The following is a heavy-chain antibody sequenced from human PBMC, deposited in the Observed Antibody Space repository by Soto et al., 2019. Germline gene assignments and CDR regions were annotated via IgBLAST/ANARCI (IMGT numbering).Heavy chain of an antibody. D-gene: IGHD2-15*01. V-gene: IGHV1-8*01. Sequence: ASVKVSCKASGYTFTSYDINWVRQATGQGLEWMGWMNPNSGNTGYAQKFQGRVTMTRNTSISTAYMELSSLRSEDTAVYYCARVIYSSRGSWYPYWCQGTLVTVSS. J-gene: IGHJ4*02. CDR3: ARVIYSSRGSWYPY. CDR2: MNPNSGNT. CDR1: GYTFTSYD.